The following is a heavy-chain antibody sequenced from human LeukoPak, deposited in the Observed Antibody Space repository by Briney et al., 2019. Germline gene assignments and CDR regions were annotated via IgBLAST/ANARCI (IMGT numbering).Heavy chain of an antibody. V-gene: IGHV3-11*04. CDR1: GFTFSDYY. CDR3: ARSLPGSYYMDF. J-gene: IGHJ6*03. CDR2: IRSSGSTI. Sequence: GGSLRLSCAASGFTFSDYYMSWIRQAPGKGLEWVSYIRSSGSTIYYVDSVKGRFTISRDNAKNSLYLQMNSQRAEDTAVYYFARSLPGSYYMDFWGKGTTLTVSS. D-gene: IGHD3-10*01.